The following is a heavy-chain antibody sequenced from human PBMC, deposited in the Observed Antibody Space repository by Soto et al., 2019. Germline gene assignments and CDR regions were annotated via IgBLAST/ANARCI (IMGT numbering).Heavy chain of an antibody. D-gene: IGHD3-10*01. CDR1: GGNFISHA. Sequence: GPSGKVSSKASGGNFISHAIRWMRQAPGQGLEWMGGIIPIFGTANYAQKFQGRVTITADESTSTAYMELSSLRSEDTAVYYCARDRGVGGFDYWGQGTLVTVSS. J-gene: IGHJ4*02. CDR3: ARDRGVGGFDY. V-gene: IGHV1-69*01. CDR2: IIPIFGTA.